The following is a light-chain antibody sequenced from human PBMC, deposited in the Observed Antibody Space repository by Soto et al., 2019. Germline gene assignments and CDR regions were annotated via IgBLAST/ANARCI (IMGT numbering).Light chain of an antibody. Sequence: DIVMTQSPDALAVSLGERATINCKSAQSVFYSCNHKNYLAWYQQKPGQPPKLLIYWAYTREAGVTDRFSGSGSGPDFTLTINDLQADDVAVYYCQQYFSSQGYTCGQGPKLEI. CDR3: QQYFSSQGYT. CDR1: QSVFYSCNHKNY. V-gene: IGKV4-1*01. J-gene: IGKJ2*01. CDR2: WAY.